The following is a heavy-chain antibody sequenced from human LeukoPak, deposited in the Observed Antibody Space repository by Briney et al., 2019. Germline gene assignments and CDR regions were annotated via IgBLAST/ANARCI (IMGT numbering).Heavy chain of an antibody. D-gene: IGHD2-15*01. CDR1: GGSISSSHLY. CDR2: IYYSGST. V-gene: IGHV4-39*01. Sequence: SETLSLNLSVGGGSISSSHLYWAWIRQPPGKGLEWIGSIYYSGSTYYNPSLKNRVTISADTSKNQLSLKVTSVTAADTAVYYCARRGLRSADCWGQATLVTVSS. J-gene: IGHJ4*01. CDR3: ARRGLRSADC.